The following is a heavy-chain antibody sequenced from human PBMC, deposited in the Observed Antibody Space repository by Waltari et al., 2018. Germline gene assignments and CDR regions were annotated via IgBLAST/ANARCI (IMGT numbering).Heavy chain of an antibody. CDR3: AREGGYCSGGSCRWFDP. CDR1: GSAFSTYA. V-gene: IGHV3-21*01. J-gene: IGHJ5*02. Sequence: EVQLVESGGGLVKPGGSLRLSCAASGSAFSTYAMNWVRQAPGKGLGWVSSIDLTNYIYYAASVKGRFTISRDNAKNSLYLQMNSLRAEDTAVYCCAREGGYCSGGSCRWFDPWGQGTLVTVSS. CDR2: IDLTNYI. D-gene: IGHD2-15*01.